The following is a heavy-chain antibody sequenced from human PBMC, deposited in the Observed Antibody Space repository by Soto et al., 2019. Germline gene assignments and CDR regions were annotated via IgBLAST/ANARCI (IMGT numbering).Heavy chain of an antibody. CDR3: ASWNLREHAYDI. D-gene: IGHD1-1*01. Sequence: DVQLVESGGGLIQPGGSLRLSCAASGFTVSGKKYLAWVRQAPGKGLEWVSALYDVDGTYYADSVKGRFTTSADSSKTIVYLQMNGLRTDDTAVYYCASWNLREHAYDIWGQGTAVTVSS. J-gene: IGHJ3*02. CDR1: GFTVSGKKY. CDR2: LYDVDGT. V-gene: IGHV3-53*01.